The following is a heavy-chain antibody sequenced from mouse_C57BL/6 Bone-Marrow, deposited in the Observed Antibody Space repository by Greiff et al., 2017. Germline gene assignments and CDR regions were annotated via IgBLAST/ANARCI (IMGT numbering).Heavy chain of an antibody. J-gene: IGHJ1*03. CDR1: GFTFSSYG. CDR2: ISSGGSYT. Sequence: EVKLVESGGDLVKPGGSLKLSCAASGFTFSSYGMSWVRQTPDKRLEWVATISSGGSYTYYPDSVKGRFTISRDNAKNTLYLQMSRLKSEDTAMYYCARPRRYFDVWGTGTTVTVSS. CDR3: ARPRRYFDV. D-gene: IGHD3-1*01. V-gene: IGHV5-6*02.